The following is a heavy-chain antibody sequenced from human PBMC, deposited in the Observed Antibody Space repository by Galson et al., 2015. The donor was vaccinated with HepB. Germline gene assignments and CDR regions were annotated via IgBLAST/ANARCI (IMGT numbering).Heavy chain of an antibody. CDR1: AGSVSSVSYH. CDR3: ARLRDSSSSLDY. CDR2: IYYSGTT. D-gene: IGHD6-6*01. J-gene: IGHJ4*02. V-gene: IGHV4-61*01. Sequence: SETLSLTCTVSAGSVSSVSYHWSWIRQPPGKGLESIGYIYYSGTTRYNPSLQSRVTISVDTSKNQFSLKLSSVTAADTAVYYCARLRDSSSSLDYWGQGTLITVSS.